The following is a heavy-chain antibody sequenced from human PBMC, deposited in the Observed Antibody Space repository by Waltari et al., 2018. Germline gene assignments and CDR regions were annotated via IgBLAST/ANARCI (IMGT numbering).Heavy chain of an antibody. D-gene: IGHD2-15*01. CDR3: ARSYCSGGSCYDDY. CDR1: GGTFSSYA. Sequence: QVQLVQSGAEVKKPGSSVKVSCKASGGTFSSYAISWVRPAPGQGLEWMGRIIPSFGTANYAQKVQGRVTITADKSTSKAYMELSSLRSEDTAVYYCARSYCSGGSCYDDYWGQGTLVTVSS. V-gene: IGHV1-69*08. J-gene: IGHJ4*02. CDR2: IIPSFGTA.